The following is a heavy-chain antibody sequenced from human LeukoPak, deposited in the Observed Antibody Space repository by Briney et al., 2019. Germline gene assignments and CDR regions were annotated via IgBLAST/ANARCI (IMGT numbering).Heavy chain of an antibody. D-gene: IGHD1-14*01. CDR1: GGSFSGYY. V-gene: IGHV4-34*01. CDR2: INHSGSN. J-gene: IGHJ4*02. Sequence: PSETLSLTCAVYGGSFSGYYWSWLRQPPGKGMEWIGEINHSGSNNYNPSLTSRVTISVDTSKNQFSLKLSSVTAADTAVYYCARRGNLATSQWGQGTLVTVSS. CDR3: ARRGNLATSQ.